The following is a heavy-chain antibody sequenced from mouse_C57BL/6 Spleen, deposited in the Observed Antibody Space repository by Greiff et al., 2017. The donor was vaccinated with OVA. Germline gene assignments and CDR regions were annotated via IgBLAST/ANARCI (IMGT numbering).Heavy chain of an antibody. CDR1: GFTFSDYG. CDR3: ARPGTGTSYFDY. Sequence: EVQLVESGGGLVKPGGSLKLSCAASGFTFSDYGMHWVRQAPEKGLEWVAYISSGSSTIYYADTVKGRFTISRDNAKNTLFLQMTSLRSEDTAMYYCARPGTGTSYFDYWGQGTTLTVSS. D-gene: IGHD4-1*01. CDR2: ISSGSSTI. V-gene: IGHV5-17*01. J-gene: IGHJ2*01.